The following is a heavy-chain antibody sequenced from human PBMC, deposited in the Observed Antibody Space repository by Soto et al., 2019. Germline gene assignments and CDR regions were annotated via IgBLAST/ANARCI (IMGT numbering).Heavy chain of an antibody. J-gene: IGHJ6*02. CDR2: IYPGDSDT. CDR3: SIHVVSIGFLEWFNGYGMDV. CDR1: GYSFTSYW. Sequence: GKSLKISCKGSGYSFTSYWIGWVRQMPGKGPEWMGIIYPGDSDTRYSPSFQGQVTISADKSISTAYLQWSSLKASDTAMYYVSIHVVSIGFLEWFNGYGMDVWGQGTTVTVSS. D-gene: IGHD3-3*02. V-gene: IGHV5-51*01.